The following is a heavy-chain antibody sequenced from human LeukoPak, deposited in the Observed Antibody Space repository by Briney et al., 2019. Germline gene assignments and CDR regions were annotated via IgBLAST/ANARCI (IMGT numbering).Heavy chain of an antibody. CDR2: IDPRDSYT. V-gene: IGHV5-10-1*01. CDR1: GYSFTSYW. CDR3: ARQGTVVVPAAAIPYYYYYGMDV. Sequence: GESLKISCKGSGYSFTSYWISWVRQMPGKGLEWMGRIDPRDSYTNYSLSFQGHVTISADKSISTAYLQWSSLKASDTAMYYCARQGTVVVPAAAIPYYYYYGMDVWGQGTTVTVSS. J-gene: IGHJ6*02. D-gene: IGHD2-2*01.